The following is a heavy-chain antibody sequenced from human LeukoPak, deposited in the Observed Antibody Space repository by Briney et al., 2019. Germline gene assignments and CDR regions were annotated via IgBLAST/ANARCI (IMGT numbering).Heavy chain of an antibody. J-gene: IGHJ4*02. V-gene: IGHV3-23*01. Sequence: GGSLRLSCAASGFTFSSYAMSWVRQAPGKGLEWVSAISGSGGSTYYADSEKGRFTISRDNSKNTLYLQMNSLRAEDTAVYYCAKNSSGRGIFDYWGQGTLVTVSS. CDR1: GFTFSSYA. CDR3: AKNSSGRGIFDY. CDR2: ISGSGGST. D-gene: IGHD6-19*01.